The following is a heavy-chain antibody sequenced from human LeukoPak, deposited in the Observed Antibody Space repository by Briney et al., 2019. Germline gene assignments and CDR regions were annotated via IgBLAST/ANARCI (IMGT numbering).Heavy chain of an antibody. V-gene: IGHV3-23*01. D-gene: IGHD6-19*01. J-gene: IGHJ4*02. CDR3: AKDRARQWLVPLDY. CDR2: ISGSGGST. Sequence: GGSLRLSCAASGFTFSSYAMSWVRQAPGKGLEWVSVISGSGGSTYYADSVKGRFTISRDNSKNTLYLQMNSLRAEDTAVYYCAKDRARQWLVPLDYWGQGTLVTVSS. CDR1: GFTFSSYA.